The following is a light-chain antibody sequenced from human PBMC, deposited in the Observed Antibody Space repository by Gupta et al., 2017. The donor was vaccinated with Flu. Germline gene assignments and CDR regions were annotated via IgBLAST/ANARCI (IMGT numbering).Light chain of an antibody. Sequence: DVVMTQSPLSLPVTLGQSASISCRSSQSLLDSYGKNYLNCFQQRPGQSPTRLIYKVANRYAGVADRFSGSGGGRDVRLKISSGVEEDVGGYFCWQTTHWPPYTFGQGTKMVIK. CDR3: WQTTHWPPYT. J-gene: IGKJ2*01. CDR2: KVA. V-gene: IGKV2-30*01. CDR1: QSLLDSYGKNY.